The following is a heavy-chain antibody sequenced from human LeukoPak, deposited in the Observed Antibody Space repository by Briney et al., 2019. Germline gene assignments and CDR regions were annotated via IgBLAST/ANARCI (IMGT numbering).Heavy chain of an antibody. D-gene: IGHD5-12*01. CDR2: IYPGDSDT. CDR1: GYSFTSYW. V-gene: IGHV5-51*01. Sequence: GESLKISCKGSGYSFTSYWIGWVRQMPGKGLEWMGIIYPGDSDTRYSPSFQGQVTISADKSISTAYLQWSSLKASDTAMYYCARRGRDSGYDLTAGAFDIWGQGTMVTVSS. J-gene: IGHJ3*02. CDR3: ARRGRDSGYDLTAGAFDI.